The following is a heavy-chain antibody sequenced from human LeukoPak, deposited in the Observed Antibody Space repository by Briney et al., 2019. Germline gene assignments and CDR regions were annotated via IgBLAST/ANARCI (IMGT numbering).Heavy chain of an antibody. J-gene: IGHJ4*02. CDR3: ARGPSIVVVPAAIYYFDY. CDR2: IYHSGST. Sequence: TSEALSLTCTVSGYYISSGYYWGWIRQPPGKGLDWIGSIYHSGSTYYNPSLKSRVTISVDTSKNQFSLKLSSVTAADTAVYYCARGPSIVVVPAAIYYFDYWGQGTLVTVSS. CDR1: GYYISSGYY. D-gene: IGHD2-2*01. V-gene: IGHV4-38-2*02.